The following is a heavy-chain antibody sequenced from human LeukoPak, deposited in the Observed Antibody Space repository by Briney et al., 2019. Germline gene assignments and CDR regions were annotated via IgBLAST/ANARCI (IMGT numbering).Heavy chain of an antibody. Sequence: GGSLRLSCAASGFTFDDYAMHWVRQAPGKGLEWVSLISGDGGSTYYADSVKGRFTISRDNAKNSLYLQMNSLRAEDTAVYYCARSIGLTGGGVDVWGQGTTVTVSS. D-gene: IGHD3-9*01. CDR3: ARSIGLTGGGVDV. J-gene: IGHJ6*02. CDR1: GFTFDDYA. CDR2: ISGDGGST. V-gene: IGHV3-43*02.